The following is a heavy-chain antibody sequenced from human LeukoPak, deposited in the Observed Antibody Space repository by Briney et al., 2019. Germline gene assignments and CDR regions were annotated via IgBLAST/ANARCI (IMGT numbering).Heavy chain of an antibody. V-gene: IGHV4-34*01. D-gene: IGHD2-15*01. J-gene: IGHJ4*02. Sequence: PSETLSLTCAVYGGPFSVYYWSWIRQPPGKGLEWIGEINHSGSTNYNPSLKNRVTISLDTSKKQFSLELSSVTAADTAVYYCARHYCSGGSCYPFDYWGQGTLVTVSS. CDR1: GGPFSVYY. CDR3: ARHYCSGGSCYPFDY. CDR2: INHSGST.